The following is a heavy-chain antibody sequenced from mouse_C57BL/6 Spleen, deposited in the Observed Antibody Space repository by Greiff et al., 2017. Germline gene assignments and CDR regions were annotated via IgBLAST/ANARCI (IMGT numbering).Heavy chain of an antibody. J-gene: IGHJ3*01. CDR3: TKGYGTWFAY. CDR2: IDPENGDP. D-gene: IGHD3-1*01. V-gene: IGHV14-4*01. Sequence: EVQLQQSGAELVRPGASVKLSCTASGFNIKDDYMHWVKQRPEQGLEWIGWIDPENGDPEYASKFQGKATITADPSSNTAYLQLSSLTSEDTAVYYCTKGYGTWFAYWGQGTLVTVSA. CDR1: GFNIKDDY.